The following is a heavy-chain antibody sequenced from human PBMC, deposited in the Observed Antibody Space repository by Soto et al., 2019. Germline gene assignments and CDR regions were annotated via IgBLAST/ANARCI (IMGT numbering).Heavy chain of an antibody. V-gene: IGHV3-43D*04. Sequence: PGGSLRLSCAASGFTFDDYAMHWVRQAPGKGLGWVSLISWDGGSTYYADSVKGRFTISRDNSKNSLYLQMNSLRAEDTALYYCAKDRRPARPHYGIDVWGQGTTVTVSS. CDR3: AKDRRPARPHYGIDV. CDR1: GFTFDDYA. J-gene: IGHJ6*02. D-gene: IGHD6-6*01. CDR2: ISWDGGST.